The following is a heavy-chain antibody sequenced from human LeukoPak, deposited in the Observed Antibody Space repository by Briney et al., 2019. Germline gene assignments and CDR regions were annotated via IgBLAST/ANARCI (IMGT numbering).Heavy chain of an antibody. Sequence: PSETLSLTCALYGGSFSGYYWSWIRQPPGKGLEWIGEINHRGSTNYNPSLKSRVTISLHTSKKQFSLKLSSVTAADTAVYYCTRGLVVVALGDAFDIWGQGTMVTVSS. D-gene: IGHD2-15*01. CDR1: GGSFSGYY. CDR2: INHRGST. CDR3: TRGLVVVALGDAFDI. J-gene: IGHJ3*02. V-gene: IGHV4-34*01.